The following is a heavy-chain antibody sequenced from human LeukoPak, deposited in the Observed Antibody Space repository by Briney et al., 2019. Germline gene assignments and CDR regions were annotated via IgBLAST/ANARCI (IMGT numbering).Heavy chain of an antibody. D-gene: IGHD3-10*01. V-gene: IGHV3-74*01. CDR2: ISSDGSNT. CDR1: GFTVSSFW. CDR3: TRGRGAYGWFDP. Sequence: GGSLRLSCAASGFTVSSFWMHWVRKAPGKGLVWVSRISSDGSNTYYADSVKGRFTISRDAAMNTLYLHMHSLREEDTADYYCTRGRGAYGWFDPWGQGTQVTVSS. J-gene: IGHJ5*02.